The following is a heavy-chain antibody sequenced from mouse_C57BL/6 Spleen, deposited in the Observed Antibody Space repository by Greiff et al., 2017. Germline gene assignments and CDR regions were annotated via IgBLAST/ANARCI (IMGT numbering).Heavy chain of an antibody. Sequence: VQLKESGAELAKPGASVKLSCKASGFTFTSYWMHWVKQRPGQGLEWIGYINPSSGYPKYNQKFKDKATLTADKSSSTAYMQLSSLTYEDSAVYYCARPLYYDYDRFAYWGQGTLVTVSA. CDR2: INPSSGYP. J-gene: IGHJ3*01. D-gene: IGHD2-4*01. CDR1: GFTFTSYW. V-gene: IGHV1-7*01. CDR3: ARPLYYDYDRFAY.